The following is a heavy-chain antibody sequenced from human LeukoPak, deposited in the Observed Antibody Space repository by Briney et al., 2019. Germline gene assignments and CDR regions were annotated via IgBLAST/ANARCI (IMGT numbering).Heavy chain of an antibody. J-gene: IGHJ4*02. Sequence: GGSLRLSCAASGFTFSRYAMSWVRQPPGKGLEWVSGISNSGGSTYYADSVKGRFTISRDNSKNTLYLQMNSLRAEDTAVYYCAKDRDFGSGSYYKVDYWGQGTLVTVSS. CDR1: GFTFSRYA. D-gene: IGHD3-10*01. V-gene: IGHV3-23*01. CDR3: AKDRDFGSGSYYKVDY. CDR2: ISNSGGST.